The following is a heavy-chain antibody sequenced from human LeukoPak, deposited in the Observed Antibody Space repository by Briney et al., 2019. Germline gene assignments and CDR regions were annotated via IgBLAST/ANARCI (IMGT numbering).Heavy chain of an antibody. V-gene: IGHV4-61*05. CDR3: ARTTEGGYTYDYFYYYYMDV. J-gene: IGHJ6*03. Sequence: SETLSLTCSVSGGSITSSAYYWGWIRQPPGKGLEWIGYIYYSGSINYNPSLKSRVTISVDMSKNQFSLKLSSVTAADTAVYYCARTTEGGYTYDYFYYYYMDVWGKGTTVTISS. CDR2: IYYSGSI. D-gene: IGHD5-18*01. CDR1: GGSITSSAYY.